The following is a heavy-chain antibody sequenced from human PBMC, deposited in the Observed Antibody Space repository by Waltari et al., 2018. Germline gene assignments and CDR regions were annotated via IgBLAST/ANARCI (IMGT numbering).Heavy chain of an antibody. CDR3: TRDVELDP. Sequence: QLQLVESGGGVVQPGRSLRVACSPSAFTFSSFGMPGVRRAPGKGLEWVGVIWYDGSNKYYADSVKGRFTISRDNSKNTLYLKMNSLRAEDTAVYYCTRDVELDPWGQGTLVTVSS. CDR1: AFTFSSFG. D-gene: IGHD2-15*01. J-gene: IGHJ5*02. CDR2: IWYDGSNK. V-gene: IGHV3-33*01.